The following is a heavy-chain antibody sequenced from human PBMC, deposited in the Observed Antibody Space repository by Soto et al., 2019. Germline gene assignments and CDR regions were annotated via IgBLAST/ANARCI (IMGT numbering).Heavy chain of an antibody. CDR1: GYTVTSYA. CDR2: INAGNGNT. Sequence: ASVKVSCKASGYTVTSYAMHWVRQAPGQRLEWMGWINAGNGNTKYSQKFQGRVTITRDTSASTAYMELSSLRSEDTAVYYCARDPGGYHPQSFPHWGQGTQVTVSS. CDR3: ARDPGGYHPQSFPH. J-gene: IGHJ1*01. V-gene: IGHV1-3*01. D-gene: IGHD3-16*02.